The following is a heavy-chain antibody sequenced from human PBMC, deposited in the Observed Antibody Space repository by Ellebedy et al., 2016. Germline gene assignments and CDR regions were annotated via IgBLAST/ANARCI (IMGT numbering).Heavy chain of an antibody. D-gene: IGHD4-17*01. CDR3: ARHRGYGDHLYFDY. CDR2: IYYSGST. V-gene: IGHV4-30-4*01. CDR1: GGSISSSDYY. J-gene: IGHJ4*02. Sequence: SETLSLTXTVSGGSISSSDYYWSWIRQSPGKGLEWIGYIYYSGSTYYNPSLQSRVTTSVDTSKNQFSLKLSSVTAADTAVYYCARHRGYGDHLYFDYWGQGTLVTVSS.